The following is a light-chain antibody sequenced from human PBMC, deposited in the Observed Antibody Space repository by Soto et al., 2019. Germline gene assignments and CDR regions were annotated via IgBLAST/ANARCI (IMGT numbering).Light chain of an antibody. CDR3: QRYNSAPRT. J-gene: IGKJ1*01. V-gene: IGKV1-27*01. Sequence: IQMTQSPSSLSASVGDRVTITCRASQAINNYVAWYQQRPGQVPNLLIYGASTLQSGVPIRFSGSGSGTDFTLTISSLQPEDVAVYYCQRYNSAPRTFGQGTKVDI. CDR1: QAINNY. CDR2: GAS.